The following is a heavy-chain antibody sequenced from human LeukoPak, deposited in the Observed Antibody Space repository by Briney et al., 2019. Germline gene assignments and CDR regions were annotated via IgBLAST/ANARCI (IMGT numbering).Heavy chain of an antibody. V-gene: IGHV3-11*05. CDR1: GFTFSDYH. CDR2: ISGSSIYT. D-gene: IGHD3-10*01. J-gene: IGHJ5*02. Sequence: GGSLRLSCAASGFTFSDYHMTWIRQAPGKGLEWVSYISGSSIYTRYADSVRGRFTISRDNAKDSLYLQMNRLRAEDTAVYYCVRGSSGNVVRGVAWAWFDPWGQGTLVTVSS. CDR3: VRGSSGNVVRGVAWAWFDP.